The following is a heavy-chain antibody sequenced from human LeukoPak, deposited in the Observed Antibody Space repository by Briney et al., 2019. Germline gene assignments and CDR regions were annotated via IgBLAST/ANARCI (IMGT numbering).Heavy chain of an antibody. CDR2: INGYGSST. CDR3: ARDAPGNTALDY. J-gene: IGHJ4*02. D-gene: IGHD5-18*01. Sequence: GGSLRLSCAASGCTFVSYWMHWVRQAPGKGLVWVSLINGYGSSTDFADPVKGRFTISRDNAKNTLYLQMNSLRAEDTDVYYCARDAPGNTALDYWGQGTLVTVSS. V-gene: IGHV3-74*01. CDR1: GCTFVSYW.